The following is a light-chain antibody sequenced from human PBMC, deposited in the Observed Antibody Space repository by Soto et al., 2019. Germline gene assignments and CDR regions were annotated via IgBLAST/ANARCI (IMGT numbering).Light chain of an antibody. CDR1: QSVASRA. V-gene: IGKV3-20*01. Sequence: VLTQSPGTLSLSPGERATLSCRASQSVASRALAWYQQKPGRAPRLLMYSASKRATGIPDRFSGTGSGTDFTLTISRLEPEDFAVYYCQQYGSSPPMYTFGQGTKLEIK. J-gene: IGKJ2*01. CDR3: QQYGSSPPMYT. CDR2: SAS.